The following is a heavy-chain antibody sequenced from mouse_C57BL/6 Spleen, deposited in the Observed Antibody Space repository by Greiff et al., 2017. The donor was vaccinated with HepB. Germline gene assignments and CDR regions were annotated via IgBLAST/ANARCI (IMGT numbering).Heavy chain of an antibody. Sequence: VQLQQSGAELARPGASVKMSCKASGYTFTSYTMHWVKQRPGQGLEWIGYINPSSGYTKYNQKFKDKATLTADKSSSTAYMQLSSLTSEDSAVYYCARRSLDGYSPFAYWGQGTLVTVSA. V-gene: IGHV1-4*01. J-gene: IGHJ3*01. D-gene: IGHD2-3*01. CDR2: INPSSGYT. CDR1: GYTFTSYT. CDR3: ARRSLDGYSPFAY.